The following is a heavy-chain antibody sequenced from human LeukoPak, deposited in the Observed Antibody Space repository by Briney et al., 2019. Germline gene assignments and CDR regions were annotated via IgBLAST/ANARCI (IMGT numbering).Heavy chain of an antibody. CDR3: ARRSHYGDHEGVDY. CDR1: GFSLSTSAVG. J-gene: IGHJ4*02. Sequence: SGPTLVKPTQTLTLTCTFSGFSLSTSAVGVGWIRQPPGKGLEWIGYIYYSGSTNYNPSLKSRVTISVDTSKNQFSLKLSSVTAADTAVYYCARRSHYGDHEGVDYWGQGTLVTVSS. CDR2: IYYSGST. V-gene: IGHV4-61*08. D-gene: IGHD4-17*01.